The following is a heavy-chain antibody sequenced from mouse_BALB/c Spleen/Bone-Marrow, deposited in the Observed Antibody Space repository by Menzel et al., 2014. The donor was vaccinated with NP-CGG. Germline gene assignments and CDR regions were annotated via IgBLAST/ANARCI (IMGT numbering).Heavy chain of an antibody. J-gene: IGHJ4*01. Sequence: QVQLQQSGPELVKPGASVRISCKASGYTFTSYYIHWVRQGPRQGLEWIGWIYPGDFNTKFNEKFKGKATLTADKSSSTASMQLSSLTSEDSAVYFCARKSQRAYDSMNYWGQGTSVTVSS. CDR2: IYPGDFNT. V-gene: IGHV1S56*01. D-gene: IGHD2-4*01. CDR1: GYTFTSYY. CDR3: ARKSQRAYDSMNY.